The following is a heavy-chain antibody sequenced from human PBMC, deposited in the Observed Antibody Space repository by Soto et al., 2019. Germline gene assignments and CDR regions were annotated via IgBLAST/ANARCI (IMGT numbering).Heavy chain of an antibody. J-gene: IGHJ6*04. CDR1: GYSFASYW. CDR2: IYPCDSDT. CDR3: ARTRSFTLGFYYDGMDV. D-gene: IGHD6-6*01. V-gene: IGHV5-51*01. Sequence: PVESLKISCQGSGYSFASYWIGWVRQIPWKDLEWMGIIYPCDSDTRYSPSFQGQVTISADKSLRTAYLQWTSLKASDTALYYCARTRSFTLGFYYDGMDVWGKGNTVTVSA.